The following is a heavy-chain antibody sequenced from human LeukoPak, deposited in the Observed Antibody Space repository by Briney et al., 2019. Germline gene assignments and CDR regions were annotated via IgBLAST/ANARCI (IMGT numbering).Heavy chain of an antibody. CDR1: GGSISSSSYY. V-gene: IGHV4-39*07. J-gene: IGHJ4*02. CDR2: INHSEST. D-gene: IGHD5-18*01. Sequence: SETLSLTCTVSGGSISSSSYYWSWIRQPPGKGLEWIGEINHSESTNYNPSLKSRVTISVDKSKNQFSLKLSSVTAADTAVYYCARLGYSYGHFDYWGQGTLVTVSS. CDR3: ARLGYSYGHFDY.